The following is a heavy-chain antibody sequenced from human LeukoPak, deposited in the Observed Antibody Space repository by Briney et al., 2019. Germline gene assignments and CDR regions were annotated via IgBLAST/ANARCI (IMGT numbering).Heavy chain of an antibody. CDR3: LFFYDSTGYYSNDVFDI. J-gene: IGHJ3*02. V-gene: IGHV3-53*01. D-gene: IGHD3-22*01. CDR2: IYSGGST. CDR1: VFTVSTNY. Sequence: GGSLRLSCATSVFTVSTNYMSWVRQAPGKGLEWVSVIYSGGSTYYADSVKGRFTISRDNSKNTLYLQMNSLRAEDTAVYYCLFFYDSTGYYSNDVFDIWGQGTMVTVSS.